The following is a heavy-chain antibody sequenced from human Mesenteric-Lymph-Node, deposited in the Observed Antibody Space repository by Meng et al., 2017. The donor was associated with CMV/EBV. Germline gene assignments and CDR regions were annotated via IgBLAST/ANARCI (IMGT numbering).Heavy chain of an antibody. D-gene: IGHD6-13*01. CDR2: VDHGGSA. V-gene: IGHV4-34*01. CDR3: ARGGSRWLRSWDY. CDR1: SESFSTYY. Sequence: SETLSLTCAVYSESFSTYYWTWIRQPPGKGLEWIGEVDHGGSANYNPSLKSRVTISIVPSKNQFSLKLSSVNAADTAVYYCARGGSRWLRSWDYWGQGTLVTVSS. J-gene: IGHJ4*02.